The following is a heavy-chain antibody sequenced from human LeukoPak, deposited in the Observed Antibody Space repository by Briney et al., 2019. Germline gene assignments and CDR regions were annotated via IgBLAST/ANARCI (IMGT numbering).Heavy chain of an antibody. Sequence: GGSLRLSCAASGFTFSDYYMSWIRQAPGRGLEWVAVIPYDGSNKYYADSVKGRFTISRDNSKNTLYLQMNSLRAEDTAVYYCARDPPMTTVTNNAFDIWGQGTMVTVSS. CDR2: IPYDGSNK. J-gene: IGHJ3*02. D-gene: IGHD4-17*01. V-gene: IGHV3-30-3*01. CDR3: ARDPPMTTVTNNAFDI. CDR1: GFTFSDYY.